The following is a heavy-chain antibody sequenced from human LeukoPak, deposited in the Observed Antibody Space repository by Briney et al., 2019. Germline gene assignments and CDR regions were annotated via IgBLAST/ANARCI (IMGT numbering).Heavy chain of an antibody. J-gene: IGHJ6*02. Sequence: PETLSLTCTVSGGSISSSSYYWGWIRQPPGKGLEWIGSIYYSGSTYYNPSLKSRVTISVDTSKNQFSLQLSSVTAADTAVYYCARTIFWNGYYSREYYYGMDLWGQGTTVTVSS. CDR1: GGSISSSSYY. CDR2: IYYSGST. V-gene: IGHV4-39*07. D-gene: IGHD3-3*01. CDR3: ARTIFWNGYYSREYYYGMDL.